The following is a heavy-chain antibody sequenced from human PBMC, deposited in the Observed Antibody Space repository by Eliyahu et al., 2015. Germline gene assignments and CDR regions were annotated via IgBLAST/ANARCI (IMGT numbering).Heavy chain of an antibody. V-gene: IGHV3-30*02. CDR3: AKGLPQQLVYYFDY. J-gene: IGHJ4*02. CDR2: IRYDGSNK. CDR1: GFTFSSYG. Sequence: QVQLVESGGGVVQPGGSLRLSCAASGFTFSSYGMHWARQAPGKGLEWVAFIRYDGSNKYYADSVKGRFTISRDNSKNTLYLQMNSLRAEDTAVYYCAKGLPQQLVYYFDYWGQGTLVTVSS. D-gene: IGHD6-13*01.